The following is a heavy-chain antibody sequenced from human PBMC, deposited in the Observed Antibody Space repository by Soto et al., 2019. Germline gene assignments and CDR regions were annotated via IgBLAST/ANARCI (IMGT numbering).Heavy chain of an antibody. CDR1: GYSFASNW. CDR3: ARPSGYCTNGVCIGDWFDS. CDR2: IYPGDSDT. D-gene: IGHD2-8*01. V-gene: IGHV5-51*01. Sequence: PGESLKISCKGSGYSFASNWIGWVRQMPGKGLEWMGIIYPGDSDTRYSPSFQGQVTISADKSISTAYLQWSSLKASDTAIYYCARPSGYCTNGVCIGDWFDSWGQGTLVTVSS. J-gene: IGHJ5*01.